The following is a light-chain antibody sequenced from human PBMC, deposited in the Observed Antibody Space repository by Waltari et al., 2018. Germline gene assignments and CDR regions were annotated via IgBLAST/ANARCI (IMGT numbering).Light chain of an antibody. CDR3: QVWDGSRDCVV. CDR1: NVGSKT. CDR2: DDS. J-gene: IGLJ2*01. Sequence: SYVLTQPASVSVAPGGTARITCGGNNVGSKTVHWYQQKPGQAPLVVIYDDSDRPSGIPGRFSGSNSGNTATLTISRVEAGDEADYYWQVWDGSRDCVVFGGGTKLTVL. V-gene: IGLV3-21*04.